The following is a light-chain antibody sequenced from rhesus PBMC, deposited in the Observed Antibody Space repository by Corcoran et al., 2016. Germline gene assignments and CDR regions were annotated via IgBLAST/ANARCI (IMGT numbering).Light chain of an antibody. J-gene: IGKJ2*01. V-gene: IGKV1-28*02. CDR2: ATT. CDR1: QTIYTS. Sequence: DIQMTQSPSSLSASVGDTVTITCRASQTIYTSLNWFQQKPGKAPRHLIYATTTLQNGVPSRFSGSGSGTDLTPTISSLRPEHFATYYCQQYRNYPYTFGQGTKLEIK. CDR3: QQYRNYPYT.